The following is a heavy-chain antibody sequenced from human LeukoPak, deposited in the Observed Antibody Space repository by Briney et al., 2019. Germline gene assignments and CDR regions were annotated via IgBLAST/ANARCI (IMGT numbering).Heavy chain of an antibody. CDR3: ARDLNHVRYFDWSLSFGY. Sequence: PGGSLRLSCAASGFTFSSYAMHWVRQAPGKGLEWVAVISYDGSNKYYADSVKGRFTISRDNSKNTLYLQMNSLRAEDTAVYYCARDLNHVRYFDWSLSFGYWGQGTLVTVSS. V-gene: IGHV3-30-3*01. CDR2: ISYDGSNK. CDR1: GFTFSSYA. D-gene: IGHD3-9*01. J-gene: IGHJ4*02.